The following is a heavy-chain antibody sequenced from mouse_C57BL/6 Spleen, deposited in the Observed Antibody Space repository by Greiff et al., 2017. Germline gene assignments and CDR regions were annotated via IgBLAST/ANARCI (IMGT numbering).Heavy chain of an antibody. CDR2: IDPSDSET. D-gene: IGHD1-1*02. CDR1: GYTFTSYW. CDR3: AKLSWYFDV. V-gene: IGHV1-52*01. J-gene: IGHJ1*03. Sequence: VQLQQPGAELARPGSSVKLSCKASGYTFTSYWTHLVKQRPIQGLEWIGNIDPSDSETHYNQKFKDKATLTVDKSSSTAYMQLSSLTSEDAAVYYCAKLSWYFDVWGTWTTVTVSS.